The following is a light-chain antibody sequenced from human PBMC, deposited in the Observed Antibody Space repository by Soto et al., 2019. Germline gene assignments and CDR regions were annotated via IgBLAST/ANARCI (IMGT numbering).Light chain of an antibody. CDR3: QHYNSYSEA. Sequence: DIQMTQSPSTLSASVGDRLTITCRASQSISSWLAWYQQRPGKAPKLLIFDASSLESGVPSRFSGSGSGTDFTLTISSLQPDDFATYYCQHYNSYSEAFGQGTKVDIK. J-gene: IGKJ1*01. V-gene: IGKV1-5*01. CDR1: QSISSW. CDR2: DAS.